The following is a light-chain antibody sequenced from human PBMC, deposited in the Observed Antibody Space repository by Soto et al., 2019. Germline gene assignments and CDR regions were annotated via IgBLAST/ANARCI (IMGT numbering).Light chain of an antibody. CDR1: SGHSSYI. Sequence: QSVLTQSSSASASLGSSVKLTCTLSSGHSSYIIAWHQQQPGKAPRYLMKLEGTGSYNKGSGVPDRFSGSSSGADRYLTISNLQFEDEADYYCETWDRNTVVFGEGTKVTVL. CDR3: ETWDRNTVV. CDR2: LEGTGSY. V-gene: IGLV4-60*02. J-gene: IGLJ2*01.